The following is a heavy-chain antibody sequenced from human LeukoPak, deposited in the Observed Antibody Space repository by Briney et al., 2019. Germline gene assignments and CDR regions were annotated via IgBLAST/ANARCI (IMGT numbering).Heavy chain of an antibody. J-gene: IGHJ4*02. CDR3: ARVSAAAPYYFDY. D-gene: IGHD6-13*01. V-gene: IGHV4-59*01. CDR1: GGSISSDY. Sequence: SETLSLTCTVSGGSISSDYWSWIRQPPGKGPEWIGYIYYSGSTNYNPSLKSRVTISVDTSKNQFSLKLSSVTAADTAVYYCARVSAAAPYYFDYWGQGTLVTVSS. CDR2: IYYSGST.